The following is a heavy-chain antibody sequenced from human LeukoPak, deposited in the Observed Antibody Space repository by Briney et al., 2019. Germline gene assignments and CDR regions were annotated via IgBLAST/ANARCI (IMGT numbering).Heavy chain of an antibody. Sequence: GGSLRLSCAASGFTFSSYAMNWVRQAPGKGLEWVSVISGSGDIAYYADSVKGRFTISRDNSKNSLYLQMNSLSAEDTAVYYWAKGVGATSGRPFDLGAQGPRVPVSS. CDR3: AKGVGATSGRPFDL. CDR2: ISGSGDIA. V-gene: IGHV3-23*01. CDR1: GFTFSSYA. D-gene: IGHD1-26*01. J-gene: IGHJ3*01.